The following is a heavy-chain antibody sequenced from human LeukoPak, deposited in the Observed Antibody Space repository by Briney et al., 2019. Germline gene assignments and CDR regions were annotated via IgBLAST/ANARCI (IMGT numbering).Heavy chain of an antibody. J-gene: IGHJ6*02. V-gene: IGHV3-7*01. CDR1: GVTFSRYW. Sequence: GGSLRLSCAPSGVTFSRYWMSWVCHAPRKGGERVANINQDGSEKYYVESVKGRFTISRDNAKNSLYLQMNSLRAEDTAVYYCARDLKSRLRNSRYYYGMDVWGQGTTVTVSS. D-gene: IGHD3-9*01. CDR3: ARDLKSRLRNSRYYYGMDV. CDR2: INQDGSEK.